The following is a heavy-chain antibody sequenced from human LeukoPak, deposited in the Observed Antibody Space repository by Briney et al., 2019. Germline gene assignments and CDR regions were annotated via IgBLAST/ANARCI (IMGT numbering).Heavy chain of an antibody. CDR3: ARESGFYGSGSRY. Sequence: PSETLSLTCTVSGGSISSSSYYWGWIRQPPGKGLEWIGSIYYSGSTYYNPSLKSRVTISVDTSKNQFSLKLSSVTAADTAVYYCARESGFYGSGSRYWGQGTLVTVSS. D-gene: IGHD3-10*01. CDR1: GGSISSSSYY. V-gene: IGHV4-39*02. J-gene: IGHJ4*02. CDR2: IYYSGST.